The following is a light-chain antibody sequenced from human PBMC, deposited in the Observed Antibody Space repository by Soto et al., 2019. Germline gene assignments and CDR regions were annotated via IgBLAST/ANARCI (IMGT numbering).Light chain of an antibody. J-gene: IGKJ2*01. V-gene: IGKV1-5*03. CDR1: QSVSNW. Sequence: DIQMTQSPSTLSASVGDRVTITCRASQSVSNWLAWYQQKPGKAPKLLISKASSLRSGVPSRFSGSQSGTEFTLTISSLQPDDFGYYYCQQYASHSSFGQGTKLEIK. CDR3: QQYASHSS. CDR2: KAS.